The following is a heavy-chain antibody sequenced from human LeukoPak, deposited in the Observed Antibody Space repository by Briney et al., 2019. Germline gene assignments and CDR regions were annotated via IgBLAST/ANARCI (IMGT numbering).Heavy chain of an antibody. V-gene: IGHV3-30*02. CDR1: GFTFSSYG. D-gene: IGHD1-26*01. J-gene: IGHJ4*02. Sequence: GGSLRLSCAASGFTFSSYGTHWVRQAPGKGLEWVAFIRYDGSNKYYADSVKGRFTISRDNSKNTLYLQMNSLRAEDTAVYYCAKPYSGSYAFFFDYWGQGTLVTVSS. CDR3: AKPYSGSYAFFFDY. CDR2: IRYDGSNK.